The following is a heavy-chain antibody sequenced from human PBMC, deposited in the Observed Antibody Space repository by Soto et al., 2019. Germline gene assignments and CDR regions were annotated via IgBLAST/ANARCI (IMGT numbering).Heavy chain of an antibody. V-gene: IGHV4-4*07. CDR3: ARELAARPSNWFDP. J-gene: IGHJ5*02. CDR1: GGSISSYY. D-gene: IGHD6-6*01. CDR2: IYTSGST. Sequence: PSETLSLTCTVSGGSISSYYWSWIRQPAGKGLEWIGRIYTSGSTNYNPSLKSRVTMSVDTSKNQFSLKLSSVTAADTAVYYCARELAARPSNWFDPWGQGTLVTVSS.